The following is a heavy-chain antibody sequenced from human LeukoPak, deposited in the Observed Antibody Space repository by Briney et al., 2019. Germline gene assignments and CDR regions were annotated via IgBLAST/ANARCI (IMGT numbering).Heavy chain of an antibody. CDR3: ARARVLRFLEWYSLHPLMDV. Sequence: SETLSLTCAVSGGSISSGGYSWSWIRQPPGKGLEWIGEINHSGSTNYNPSLKSRVTISVDTSKNQFSLKLSSVTAADTAVYYCARARVLRFLEWYSLHPLMDVWGKGTTVTVSS. D-gene: IGHD3-3*01. CDR1: GGSISSGGYS. J-gene: IGHJ6*04. CDR2: INHSGST. V-gene: IGHV4-34*01.